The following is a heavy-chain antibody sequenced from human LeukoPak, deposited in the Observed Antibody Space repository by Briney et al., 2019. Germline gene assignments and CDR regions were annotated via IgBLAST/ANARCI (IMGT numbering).Heavy chain of an antibody. CDR3: AKSRLAAAQNWFDP. J-gene: IGHJ5*02. Sequence: GASVKVSCKASGGTFSSYAISWVRQAPGQGLEWMGGIIPIFETANYAQKFQGRVTITADESTTTAYMDLSSLRSEDTAVYYCAKSRLAAAQNWFDPWGQGTLVTVSS. CDR1: GGTFSSYA. D-gene: IGHD6-13*01. V-gene: IGHV1-69*13. CDR2: IIPIFETA.